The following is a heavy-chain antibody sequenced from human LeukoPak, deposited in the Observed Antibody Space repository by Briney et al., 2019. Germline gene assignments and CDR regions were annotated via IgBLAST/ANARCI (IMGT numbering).Heavy chain of an antibody. V-gene: IGHV4-59*11. Sequence: SETLSLTCTVSGGSISSHYWSWIRQPPGKGLEWIGYIYYSGSTNYNPSLKSRVTISVDTSKNQFSLKLSSVTAADTAVYYCAALKYYYLDYWGQGTLVTVSS. D-gene: IGHD2/OR15-2a*01. CDR3: AALKYYYLDY. CDR1: GGSISSHY. CDR2: IYYSGST. J-gene: IGHJ4*02.